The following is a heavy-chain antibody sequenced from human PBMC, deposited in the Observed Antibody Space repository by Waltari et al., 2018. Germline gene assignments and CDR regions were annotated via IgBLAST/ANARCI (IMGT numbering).Heavy chain of an antibody. CDR3: ARGGGPRTVVALTFDL. Sequence: QVQLVQSGAEVKKPGASVKVSCKASVYTFTNFVINWGRQAPGQGLEWMGGSRPYNGNSDYEQKHQGRVTMTTDTSTKTASLELRSLRSDDTAVYYCARGGGPRTVVALTFDLWGQGTLVTVSS. CDR1: VYTFTNFV. D-gene: IGHD3-22*01. J-gene: IGHJ4*02. CDR2: SRPYNGNS. V-gene: IGHV1-18*01.